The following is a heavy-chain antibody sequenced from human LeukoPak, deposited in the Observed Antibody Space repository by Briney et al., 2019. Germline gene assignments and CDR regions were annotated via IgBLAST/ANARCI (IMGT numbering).Heavy chain of an antibody. CDR3: ARYRYVRILQNWFDP. D-gene: IGHD2-15*01. Sequence: ASVKVSCKASGYTFTGYDINWVRRATGQGLEWMGWMNPNSGNTGYAQKFQGRVTMTRNTSISTAYMELSSLRSEDTAVYYCARYRYVRILQNWFDPWGQGTLVTVSS. CDR2: MNPNSGNT. V-gene: IGHV1-8*01. CDR1: GYTFTGYD. J-gene: IGHJ5*02.